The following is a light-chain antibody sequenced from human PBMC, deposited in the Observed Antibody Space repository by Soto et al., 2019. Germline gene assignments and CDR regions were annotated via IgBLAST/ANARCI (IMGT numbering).Light chain of an antibody. CDR1: SSDVGDYKF. V-gene: IGLV2-14*01. Sequence: QSVLTQPASVSGSLGQSITISCSGTSSDVGDYKFVSWYQQHPGKAPKLIIYEVNSRPSGVSNRFSGSNSGNTASLTISGLQAEDEADYYCNSYTNNNTLVFGGGTKVTVL. J-gene: IGLJ2*01. CDR3: NSYTNNNTLV. CDR2: EVN.